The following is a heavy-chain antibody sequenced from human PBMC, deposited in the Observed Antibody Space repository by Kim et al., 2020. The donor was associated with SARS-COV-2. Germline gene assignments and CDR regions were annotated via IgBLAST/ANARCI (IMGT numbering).Heavy chain of an antibody. V-gene: IGHV4-39*01. CDR1: GGSISSSSYY. J-gene: IGHJ5*02. CDR3: ARLTFRITIFGVVNWFDP. Sequence: SETLSLTCTVSGGSISSSSYYWGWIRQPPGKGLEWIGSIYYSGSTYYNPSLKSRVTISVDTSKNQFSLKLSSVTAADTAVYYCARLTFRITIFGVVNWFDPWGQGTLVTVSS. CDR2: IYYSGST. D-gene: IGHD3-3*01.